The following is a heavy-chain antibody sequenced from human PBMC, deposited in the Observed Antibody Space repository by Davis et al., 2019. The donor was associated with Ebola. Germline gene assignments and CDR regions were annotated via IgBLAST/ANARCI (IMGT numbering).Heavy chain of an antibody. V-gene: IGHV3-53*05. CDR3: ARVPQTPIFLYYDSSGYIDY. D-gene: IGHD3-22*01. J-gene: IGHJ4*02. Sequence: GESLKISCAASGFTVSSNYMSWVRQAPGKGLEWVSVIYSGGSTYYADSVKGRFTISRDNSKNTLYLQMNSLRAEDTAVYYCARVPQTPIFLYYDSSGYIDYWGQGTLVTVSS. CDR2: IYSGGST. CDR1: GFTVSSNY.